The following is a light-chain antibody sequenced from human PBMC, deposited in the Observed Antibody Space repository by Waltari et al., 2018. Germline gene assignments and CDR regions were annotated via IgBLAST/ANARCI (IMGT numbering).Light chain of an antibody. CDR2: LEGSGRY. J-gene: IGLJ3*02. CDR3: KTWHSNTQV. V-gene: IGLV4-60*03. Sequence: QPVLTQSSSASASLGSPAKLTCTLSSGHSSYIIAWHQQQPGKAPRYLMKLEGSGRYNKEARVTDLCSGTKAVADRYRTISGLQSEDEAVYYCKTWHSNTQVFCGGTKLTVL. CDR1: SGHSSYI.